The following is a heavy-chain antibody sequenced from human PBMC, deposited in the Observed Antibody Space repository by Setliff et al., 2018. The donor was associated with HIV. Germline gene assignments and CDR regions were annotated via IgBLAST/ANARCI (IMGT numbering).Heavy chain of an antibody. CDR2: ILRGASPI. Sequence: PGGSLRLSCAASGFSFSAHAMSWVRRAPGKGLEFLAVILRGASPIYYADSVKGRFTISRDDSKNTVYLEMRSLRAEDTAVYFCTRDRGRPDSFDIWGQGTMVTVSS. CDR1: GFSFSAHA. D-gene: IGHD1-26*01. V-gene: IGHV3-23*03. CDR3: TRDRGRPDSFDI. J-gene: IGHJ3*02.